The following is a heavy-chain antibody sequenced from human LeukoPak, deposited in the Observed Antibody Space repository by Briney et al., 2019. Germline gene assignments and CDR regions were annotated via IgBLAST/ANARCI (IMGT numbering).Heavy chain of an antibody. CDR1: GFTFSSYS. CDR3: ARKGHQGDWFDP. D-gene: IGHD2-2*01. J-gene: IGHJ5*02. Sequence: GGSLRLSCAASGFTFSSYSMNWVRQAPGKGLEWVSSISSSSSYIYYADSVKGRFTISRDNAKNSLYLQVNSLRAEDTAVYYCARKGHQGDWFDPWGQGTLVTVSS. CDR2: ISSSSSYI. V-gene: IGHV3-21*01.